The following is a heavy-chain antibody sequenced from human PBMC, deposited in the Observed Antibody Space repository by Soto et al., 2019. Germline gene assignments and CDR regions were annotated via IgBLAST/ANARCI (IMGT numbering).Heavy chain of an antibody. J-gene: IGHJ4*02. CDR3: ARGWTGSSSDYFDY. Sequence: GGSLRLSCAASGFTFSSYAMHWVRQAPGKGLEWVAVISYDGSNKYYADSVKGRFTISRDNSKNTLYLQMNSLRAEDTAVYYCARGWTGSSSDYFDYWGQGTLVTVSS. CDR2: ISYDGSNK. D-gene: IGHD6-6*01. V-gene: IGHV3-30-3*01. CDR1: GFTFSSYA.